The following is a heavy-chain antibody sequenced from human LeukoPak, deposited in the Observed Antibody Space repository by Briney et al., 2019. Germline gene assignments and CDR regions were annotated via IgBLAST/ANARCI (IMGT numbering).Heavy chain of an antibody. D-gene: IGHD5-24*01. Sequence: RGSLRLSCAASGFTFSSYWMHWVGHAPGKGLVWVSHIINDGSRTSYADSVKGRFTISRDNAKNTVYLQMNSLRAEDTAVYYCARSDGGFDYWGQGTLVTVSA. CDR3: ARSDGGFDY. CDR2: IINDGSRT. CDR1: GFTFSSYW. V-gene: IGHV3-74*01. J-gene: IGHJ4*02.